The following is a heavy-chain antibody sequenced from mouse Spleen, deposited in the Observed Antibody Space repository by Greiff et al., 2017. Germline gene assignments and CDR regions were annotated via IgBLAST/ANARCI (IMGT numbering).Heavy chain of an antibody. D-gene: IGHD2-2*01. Sequence: EVKLMESEGGLVQPGSSMKLSCTASGFTFSDYYMAWVRQVPEKGLEWVANINYDGSSTYYLDSLKSRFIISRDNAKNILYLQMSSLKSEDTATYYCARVGLRRRGHYAMDYWGQGTSVTVSS. CDR1: GFTFSDYY. CDR2: INYDGSST. J-gene: IGHJ4*01. CDR3: ARVGLRRRGHYAMDY. V-gene: IGHV5-16*01.